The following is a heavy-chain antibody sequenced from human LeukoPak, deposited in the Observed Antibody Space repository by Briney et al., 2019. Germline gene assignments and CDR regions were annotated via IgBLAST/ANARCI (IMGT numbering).Heavy chain of an antibody. Sequence: SETLSLTCTVSGDSISSGSYYWSWIRQPAGKGLEWIGHIYGRGGSNYNPSLKSRVTISVDTSKNQFSLKLSSVTAADTAVYYCARTTEGGYTYDYFYYYYMDVWGKGTTVTISS. J-gene: IGHJ6*03. D-gene: IGHD5-18*01. V-gene: IGHV4-61*10. CDR2: IYGRGGS. CDR3: ARTTEGGYTYDYFYYYYMDV. CDR1: GDSISSGSYY.